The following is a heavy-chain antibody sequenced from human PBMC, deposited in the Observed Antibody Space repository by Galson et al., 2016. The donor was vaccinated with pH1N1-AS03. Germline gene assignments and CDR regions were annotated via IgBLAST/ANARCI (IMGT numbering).Heavy chain of an antibody. CDR1: AYIFGNYW. CDR3: ARRVSLPGREFDS. D-gene: IGHD5-24*01. CDR2: MYPANSDI. J-gene: IGHJ5*01. Sequence: QSGAEVKKPGESLRISCRASAYIFGNYWFAWVRQMPGKGLEWMGIMYPANSDIRYSPSFQGQVTISADTSINTVFLEWNSLRAADTAIYYCARRVSLPGREFDSWGRGTQVTVSS. V-gene: IGHV5-51*01.